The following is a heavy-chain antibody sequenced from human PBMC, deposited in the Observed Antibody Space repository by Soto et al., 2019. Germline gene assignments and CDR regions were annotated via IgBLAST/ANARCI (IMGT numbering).Heavy chain of an antibody. Sequence: GGSLRLSCVASEFTFSSYGINWVRQAPGKGLEWVSSISSDSSYIYYADSVKGRFTISRDNGKNSLYLEMNSLRAEDTAVYYCAGVWGTYRSYFAPWGQGTLVTVSS. CDR2: ISSDSSYI. J-gene: IGHJ5*02. CDR3: AGVWGTYRSYFAP. V-gene: IGHV3-21*04. CDR1: EFTFSSYG. D-gene: IGHD3-16*02.